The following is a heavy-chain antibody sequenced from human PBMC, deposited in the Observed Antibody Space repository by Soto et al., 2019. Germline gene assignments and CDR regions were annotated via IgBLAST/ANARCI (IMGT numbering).Heavy chain of an antibody. CDR1: GGSIRSFS. Sequence: PSETLSLTCSVSGGSIRSFSWSWIRQPPGRGLEWIGYIYNSGSTNYNPSLKSRATISVDTSKNQFSLTLTSVTAADTAVYYCARHVVGARGWVEEPLWGQGTLVTVSS. D-gene: IGHD1-1*01. CDR3: ARHVVGARGWVEEPL. CDR2: IYNSGST. J-gene: IGHJ4*02. V-gene: IGHV4-59*08.